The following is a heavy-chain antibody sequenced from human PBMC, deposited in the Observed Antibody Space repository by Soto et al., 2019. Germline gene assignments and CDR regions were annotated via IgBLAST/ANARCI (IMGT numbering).Heavy chain of an antibody. CDR3: AKDTSNAYVWASDRTPDY. Sequence: GGSLRLSCADSGFTFSSYAMSWVRQAPGKGLEWVSAISGSGGSTYYADSVKGRFTISRDNSKNTLYLQMNSLRAEDTAVSYCAKDTSNAYVWASDRTPDYWGEGTLVTFSS. V-gene: IGHV3-23*01. J-gene: IGHJ4*02. D-gene: IGHD3-16*02. CDR2: ISGSGGST. CDR1: GFTFSSYA.